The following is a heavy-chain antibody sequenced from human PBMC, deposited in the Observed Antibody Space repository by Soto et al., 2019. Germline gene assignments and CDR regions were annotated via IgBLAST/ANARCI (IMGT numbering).Heavy chain of an antibody. CDR2: INPNSGGT. Sequence: ASVKVSCKASGYTFTGYYMHWVRQAPGQGLEWMGWINPNSGGTNYAQKFQGRVTMTRDTSISTAYMELSRLRSDDTAVYYCARDLPYSGSWYPEGGDYWGQGTLVTVSS. CDR1: GYTFTGYY. V-gene: IGHV1-2*02. CDR3: ARDLPYSGSWYPEGGDY. D-gene: IGHD6-13*01. J-gene: IGHJ4*02.